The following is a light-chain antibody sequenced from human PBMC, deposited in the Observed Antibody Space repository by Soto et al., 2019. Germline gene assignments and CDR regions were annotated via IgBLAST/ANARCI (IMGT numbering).Light chain of an antibody. CDR2: DAS. Sequence: DIQMTQSPSTLSPSVVDRVTITCRVSQIISDSLAWYQQKPGKAPYLLISDASSLERGAPSRFSGSGSGTEFTLTISNMQPDDVATYYCQQYYSYPMYTFGQGTRLEIK. V-gene: IGKV1-5*01. J-gene: IGKJ5*01. CDR3: QQYYSYPMYT. CDR1: QIISDS.